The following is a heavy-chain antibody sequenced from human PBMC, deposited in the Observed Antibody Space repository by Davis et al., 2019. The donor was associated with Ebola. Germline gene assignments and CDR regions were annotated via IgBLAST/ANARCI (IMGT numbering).Heavy chain of an antibody. CDR3: ARALRDVDTAMAIYDWFDP. J-gene: IGHJ5*02. D-gene: IGHD5-18*01. Sequence: SGPTLVKPTETLTLTCTVSGFSLSNARMGVSWIRQPPGKALEWLAHIFSNDEKSYSTSLKSRLTISKDTSKSQVVLTMTNMDPVDTATYYCARALRDVDTAMAIYDWFDPWGQGTLVTVSS. CDR2: IFSNDEK. V-gene: IGHV2-26*01. CDR1: GFSLSNARMG.